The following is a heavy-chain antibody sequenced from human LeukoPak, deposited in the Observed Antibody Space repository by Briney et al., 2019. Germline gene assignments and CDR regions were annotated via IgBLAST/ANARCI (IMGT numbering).Heavy chain of an antibody. CDR2: IWYDGSNK. J-gene: IGHJ5*02. Sequence: GRSLRLSCAASGITFSSFGMHWVRQAPGKGLEWVAFIWYDGSNKYYADSVKGRFTISRDNSKNTLYLQMNSLRAEDTAVYYCARDAPVTAGPFDPWGQGTLVTVSS. CDR1: GITFSSFG. D-gene: IGHD4-11*01. V-gene: IGHV3-33*01. CDR3: ARDAPVTAGPFDP.